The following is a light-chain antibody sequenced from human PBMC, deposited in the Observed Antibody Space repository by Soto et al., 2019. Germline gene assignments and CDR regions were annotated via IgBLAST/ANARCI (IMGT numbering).Light chain of an antibody. CDR3: GSWDSSLSAYV. V-gene: IGLV1-51*01. J-gene: IGLJ1*01. Sequence: QSVLTQPPSASAAPGQKVTISCSGSSSNIGGNSVSWYQQLPGTAPKLLIYDDNKRPSGIPDRFSGSKSGTSATLGITGFHTGDEADYYCGSWDSSLSAYVFGTGTKVTVL. CDR1: SSNIGGNS. CDR2: DDN.